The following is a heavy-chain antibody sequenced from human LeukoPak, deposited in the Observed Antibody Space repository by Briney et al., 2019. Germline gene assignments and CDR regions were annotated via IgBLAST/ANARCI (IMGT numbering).Heavy chain of an antibody. V-gene: IGHV3-7*01. CDR3: AGDRGWLTFDY. J-gene: IGHJ4*02. CDR2: LKEDGSEK. CDR1: GFTFSSYW. D-gene: IGHD5-24*01. Sequence: GGSLRLSCAASGFTFSSYWMTWVRQAPGKGLEWVANLKEDGSEKYYVDSVKGRFTISRDNAKNSLYLQMNSLRAEDTAVYYCAGDRGWLTFDYWGQGTLVTVSS.